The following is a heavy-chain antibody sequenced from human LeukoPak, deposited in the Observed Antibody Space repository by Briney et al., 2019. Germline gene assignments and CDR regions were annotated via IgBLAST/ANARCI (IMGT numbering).Heavy chain of an antibody. Sequence: GGCLRLFCAASGVPFSRYEMNWVRQAPGQGLEWGSYISRIGSAIYCADTVKGRFTISRDNAKNSRYRQMSTLRAEDTAVYYCARDFRLTMVRGVASFDYWGQGTLVTVSS. D-gene: IGHD3-10*01. V-gene: IGHV3-48*03. J-gene: IGHJ4*02. CDR1: GVPFSRYE. CDR3: ARDFRLTMVRGVASFDY. CDR2: ISRIGSAI.